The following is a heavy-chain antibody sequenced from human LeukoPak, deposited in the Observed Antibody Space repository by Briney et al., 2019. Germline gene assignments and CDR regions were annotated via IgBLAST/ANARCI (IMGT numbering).Heavy chain of an antibody. D-gene: IGHD3-9*01. Sequence: GRSLRLSCAASGFTFSSYGMHWVRQAPGKGLEWVAVISYDGSNKYYADSVKGRFTISRDNSKNTLYLQMNSLRAEDTAVYYCATRDPLTAWFDPWGQGTLVTVSS. J-gene: IGHJ5*02. V-gene: IGHV3-30*03. CDR1: GFTFSSYG. CDR2: ISYDGSNK. CDR3: ATRDPLTAWFDP.